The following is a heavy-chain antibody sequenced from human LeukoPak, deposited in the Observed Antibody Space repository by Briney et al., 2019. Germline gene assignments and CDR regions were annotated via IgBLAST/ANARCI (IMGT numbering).Heavy chain of an antibody. V-gene: IGHV3-7*01. CDR2: IKYDGNEK. D-gene: IGHD2-2*01. J-gene: IGHJ4*02. CDR1: GFTFSVSW. CDR3: ARADQGPLDY. Sequence: PGGSLRLSCAASGFTFSVSWMSWVRQAPGKGLEWVANIKYDGNEKYYVDSVKGRFTISRDNAKNSLYLQMNSLSAEDTAVFYCARADQGPLDYWGQGTLVTVSS.